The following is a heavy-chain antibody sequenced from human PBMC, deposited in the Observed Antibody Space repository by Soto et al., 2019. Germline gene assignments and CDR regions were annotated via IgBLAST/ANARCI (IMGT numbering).Heavy chain of an antibody. D-gene: IGHD3-16*01. V-gene: IGHV4-39*01. CDR2: IYYSGST. Sequence: QLQLQESGPGLVKPSETLSLTCTVSGGSISSSSYYWGWIRQPPGKGPEWIGRIYYSGSTYYNPPXTXRXXRSVDPSKHQFSLKLSCVPAADPAVYYCATVWGQDWGQGTLVTVSS. CDR1: GGSISSSSYY. CDR3: ATVWGQD. J-gene: IGHJ4*02.